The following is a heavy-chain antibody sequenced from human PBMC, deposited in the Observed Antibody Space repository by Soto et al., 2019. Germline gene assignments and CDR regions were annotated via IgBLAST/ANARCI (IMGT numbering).Heavy chain of an antibody. V-gene: IGHV3-21*04. Sequence: PGGSLRLSCRASGFTFKGYTMNWVRQAPGKGLEWVSSISSRSDYIHYADSVKGRFTISRDNAEHSLFLELTSLRVADTALYYCARCASAPRTETQPYQGGMDVWGQGTTVTVSS. CDR1: GFTFKGYT. D-gene: IGHD2-2*01. J-gene: IGHJ6*02. CDR3: ARCASAPRTETQPYQGGMDV. CDR2: ISSRSDYI.